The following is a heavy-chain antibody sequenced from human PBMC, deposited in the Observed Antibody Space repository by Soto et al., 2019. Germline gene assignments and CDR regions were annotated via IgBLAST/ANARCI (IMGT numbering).Heavy chain of an antibody. CDR3: ASSSSGYNYCDFDN. D-gene: IGHD3-22*01. J-gene: IGHJ4*02. V-gene: IGHV3-11*06. CDR2: ISGTSSYT. CDR1: GFIFSDFY. Sequence: QMQLVESGGGLVKPGGSLRLSCAASGFIFSDFYMSWISQAPGKGLEWVSYISGTSSYTNYADSVKGRFTISRDNAKNSLYLQMNSLRAEDMAVYYCASSSSGYNYCDFDNWSQVTLVTVSS.